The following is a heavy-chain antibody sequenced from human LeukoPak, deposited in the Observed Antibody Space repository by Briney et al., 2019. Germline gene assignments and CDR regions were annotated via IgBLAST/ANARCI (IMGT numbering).Heavy chain of an antibody. CDR1: GFTFSSYG. D-gene: IGHD1-14*01. Sequence: GGSLRLSCAASGFTFSSYGMHWVRQAPGKGLEWVAVISYDGSNKYYADSVKGRFTISRDNSKNTLYLQMNSLRAEDTAVYYCAKPGKLDYYYYGMDVWGQGTTVTVSS. CDR2: ISYDGSNK. J-gene: IGHJ6*02. V-gene: IGHV3-30*18. CDR3: AKPGKLDYYYYGMDV.